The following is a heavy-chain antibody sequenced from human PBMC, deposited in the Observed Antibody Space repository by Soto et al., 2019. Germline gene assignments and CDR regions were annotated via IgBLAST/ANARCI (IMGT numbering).Heavy chain of an antibody. CDR1: GGSIGSGNCY. D-gene: IGHD3-22*01. CDR2: IYYSGST. V-gene: IGHV4-31*03. J-gene: IGHJ5*02. Sequence: TLSLTCTVSGGSIGSGNCYWSWIRQHPGKGLEWIGYIYYSGSTYYNPSLKSRVTISVDTSKNQFSLKLSSVTAADTAVYYCARTSYDSSGTAANPWGQGTLVTVSS. CDR3: ARTSYDSSGTAANP.